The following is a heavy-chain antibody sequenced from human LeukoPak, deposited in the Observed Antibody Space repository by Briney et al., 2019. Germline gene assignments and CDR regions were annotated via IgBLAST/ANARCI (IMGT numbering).Heavy chain of an antibody. CDR3: ARDGLYHDAFDI. V-gene: IGHV1-2*02. CDR1: GYTFTSYG. J-gene: IGHJ3*02. CDR2: INPNSGGT. D-gene: IGHD2-2*01. Sequence: ASVKVSCKASGYTFTSYGISWVRQAPGQGLEWMGWINPNSGGTNYAQKFQGRVTMTRDTSISTAYMELSRLRSDDTAVYYCARDGLYHDAFDIWGQGTMVTVSS.